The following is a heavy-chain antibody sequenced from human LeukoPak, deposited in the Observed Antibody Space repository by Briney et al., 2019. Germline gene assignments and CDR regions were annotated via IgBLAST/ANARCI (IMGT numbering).Heavy chain of an antibody. CDR1: GYSFTSYG. D-gene: IGHD2-15*01. V-gene: IGHV1-18*01. J-gene: IGHJ5*02. CDR3: ARVGLPYNWFDP. Sequence: AGESLKISCKGSGYSFTSYGISCVRQAPGQGLEWMGWIGAYNGNTNYAQKLQGRVTMTTDTSTSTAYMELRSLRSDDTAVYYCARVGLPYNWFDPWGQGTLVTVSS. CDR2: IGAYNGNT.